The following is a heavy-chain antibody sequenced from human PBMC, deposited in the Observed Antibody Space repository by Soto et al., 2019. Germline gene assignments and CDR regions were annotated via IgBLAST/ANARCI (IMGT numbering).Heavy chain of an antibody. CDR3: ARGSHLAITMVRGVREARFDY. V-gene: IGHV4-34*01. CDR1: GGSFSGYY. CDR2: INHSGST. J-gene: IGHJ4*02. Sequence: QVQLQQWGAGLLKPSETLSLTCAVYGGSFSGYYWSWIRQPPGKGLEWIGEINHSGSTNYNPSLKSRVTISVDTSQNQFSLKLSSVTAADTAVYYCARGSHLAITMVRGVREARFDYWGQGTLVTVSS. D-gene: IGHD3-10*01.